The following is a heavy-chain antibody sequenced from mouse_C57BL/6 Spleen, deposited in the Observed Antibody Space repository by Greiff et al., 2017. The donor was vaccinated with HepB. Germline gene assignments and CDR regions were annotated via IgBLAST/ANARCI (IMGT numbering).Heavy chain of an antibody. CDR3: ARDHITTAPFYFDY. J-gene: IGHJ2*01. D-gene: IGHD1-1*01. V-gene: IGHV5-4*01. CDR2: ISDGGSYT. CDR1: GFTFSSYA. Sequence: DVKLVESGGGLVKPGGSLKLSCAASGFTFSSYAMSWVRQTPEKRLEWVATISDGGSYTYYPDNVKGRFTISRHNAKNNLYLQMSHLKSEDTAMYYCARDHITTAPFYFDYWGQGTTLTVSS.